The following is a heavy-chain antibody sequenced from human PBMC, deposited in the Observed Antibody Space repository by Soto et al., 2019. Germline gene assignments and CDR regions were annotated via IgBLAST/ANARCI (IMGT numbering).Heavy chain of an antibody. CDR3: ARGMDDMDV. D-gene: IGHD2-8*01. Sequence: GGSLRLSCAASEFSVSSNYMNWVRQAPGKGLEWVSVIYSGDTTYYAASVKGRFTISRDNSKNTLYLHMNSLRTEDTAVYYCARGMDDMDVWGQGTTVTVSS. J-gene: IGHJ6*02. CDR1: EFSVSSNY. CDR2: IYSGDTT. V-gene: IGHV3-53*01.